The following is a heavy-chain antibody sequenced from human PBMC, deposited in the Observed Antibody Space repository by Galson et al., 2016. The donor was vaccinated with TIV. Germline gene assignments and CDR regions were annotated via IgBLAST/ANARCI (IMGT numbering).Heavy chain of an antibody. CDR1: GLIVSNNY. V-gene: IGHV3-66*02. CDR3: ARDRRHCGNECYLYYYYGMDV. CDR2: ISSGGST. D-gene: IGHD2-21*01. Sequence: SLRLSCAASGLIVSNNYMSWVRRAPGKGLEWVSLISSGGSTSYSDSVKGRFTISRDNSKNTLYLQMNSLRPEDTAVYYCARDRRHCGNECYLYYYYGMDVWGQGATVTVSS. J-gene: IGHJ6*02.